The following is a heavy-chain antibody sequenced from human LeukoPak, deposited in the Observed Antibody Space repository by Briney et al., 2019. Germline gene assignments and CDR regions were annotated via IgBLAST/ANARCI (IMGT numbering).Heavy chain of an antibody. CDR1: GYTFTGYY. V-gene: IGHV1-2*02. CDR3: ARGLYSSGWPSNY. D-gene: IGHD6-19*01. CDR2: INPNSGGT. J-gene: IGHJ4*02. Sequence: ASVKVSCKASGYTFTGYYMHWVRQARAQGLEGMGWINPNSGGTIYAQKFMGRVTRNRDTPISTAYMELSRRRPDDTAVYYCARGLYSSGWPSNYWGQGTLVTVSS.